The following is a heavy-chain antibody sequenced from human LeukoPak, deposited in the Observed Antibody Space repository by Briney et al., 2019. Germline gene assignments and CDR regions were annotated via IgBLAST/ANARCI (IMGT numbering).Heavy chain of an antibody. CDR1: GFTFSSYA. CDR3: ARDRSGYYIGTLFDY. V-gene: IGHV3-23*01. J-gene: IGHJ4*02. D-gene: IGHD3-3*01. CDR2: ISGSGGST. Sequence: GGSLRLSCAASGFTFSSYAMSWVRQAPGKGLEWVSAISGSGGSTYYADSVKGRFTISRDNSKNTLYLQMNSLRAEDTAVYYCARDRSGYYIGTLFDYWGQGTLVTVSS.